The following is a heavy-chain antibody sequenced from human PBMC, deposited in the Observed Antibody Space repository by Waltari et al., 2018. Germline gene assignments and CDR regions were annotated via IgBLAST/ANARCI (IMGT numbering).Heavy chain of an antibody. J-gene: IGHJ4*02. V-gene: IGHV5-51*01. D-gene: IGHD1-26*01. Sequence: EVQLVQSGAEVKKPGESLKISCKGSGYSFTSYWIGWVRQMPGKGLEWMGIIYPGDSDTRYSPSFQGQVTISADKSISTAYLQWSSLKASDTAMYYCARQVGATFTLGGWKYFDYWGQGTLVTVSS. CDR1: GYSFTSYW. CDR2: IYPGDSDT. CDR3: ARQVGATFTLGGWKYFDY.